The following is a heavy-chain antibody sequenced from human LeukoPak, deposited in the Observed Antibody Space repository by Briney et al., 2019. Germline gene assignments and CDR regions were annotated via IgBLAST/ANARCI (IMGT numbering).Heavy chain of an antibody. CDR3: ARDRSGSFDY. J-gene: IGHJ4*02. CDR1: GYTFTNYA. Sequence: ASVKVSCKASGYTFTNYAMNWVRQAPGQGLEWMGWINGNRGGTNYAQKFQGRVTMTLDTSITTAYMDLSSLRSDDTAVYYCARDRSGSFDYWGQGTLVTVSS. V-gene: IGHV1-2*02. CDR2: INGNRGGT. D-gene: IGHD3-10*01.